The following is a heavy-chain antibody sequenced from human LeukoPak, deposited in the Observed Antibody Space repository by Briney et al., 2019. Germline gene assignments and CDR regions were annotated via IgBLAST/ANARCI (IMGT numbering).Heavy chain of an antibody. D-gene: IGHD3-22*01. CDR2: INSGSRTI. J-gene: IGHJ4*02. Sequence: GGSLRLSCAASGFTFSSYSMDWVRQASGKGLEWDSYINSGSRTIYYADSVKGRFTVSRDNAKNSLYLQMKSLRAEDTAIYYCARGLHSRLYDSSGFYPYWGQGTLVTVSS. CDR3: ARGLHSRLYDSSGFYPY. V-gene: IGHV3-48*01. CDR1: GFTFSSYS.